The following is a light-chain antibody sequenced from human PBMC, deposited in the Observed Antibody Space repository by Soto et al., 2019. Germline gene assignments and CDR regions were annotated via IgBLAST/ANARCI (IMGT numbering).Light chain of an antibody. CDR3: QKYGGSIT. CDR2: GAS. V-gene: IGKV3-20*01. CDR1: QSVSGNY. Sequence: ELLLTQSPGTLSLSPGERATLSCRASQSVSGNYLAWYQQTPGQAPRLLIYGASNRVTGIPNRFSGSGSWTDFTLTISRLEPEAFAVYYCQKYGGSITLGGGTKVEIK. J-gene: IGKJ4*01.